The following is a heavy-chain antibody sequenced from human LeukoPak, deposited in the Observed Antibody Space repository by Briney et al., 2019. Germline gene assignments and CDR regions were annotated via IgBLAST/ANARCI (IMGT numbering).Heavy chain of an antibody. V-gene: IGHV4-39*07. D-gene: IGHD2-15*01. CDR3: ARKYCSGGSCYGTGFAYWYFDL. J-gene: IGHJ2*01. Sequence: PSETLSLTCTVSGGSISSSNYYWGWIRQPPGKGLEWIGSISYSGSTYYNPSLKSRVTISVDTSKNQLSLKLSSVTAADTAVYYCARKYCSGGSCYGTGFAYWYFDLWGRGTLVTVSS. CDR2: ISYSGST. CDR1: GGSISSSNYY.